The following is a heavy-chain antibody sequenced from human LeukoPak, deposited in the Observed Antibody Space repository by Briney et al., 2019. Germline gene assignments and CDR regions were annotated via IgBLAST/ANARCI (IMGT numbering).Heavy chain of an antibody. CDR2: FDPEDGGT. CDR3: ATNSDYDRGYDI. J-gene: IGHJ3*02. V-gene: IGHV1-24*01. D-gene: IGHD3-22*01. CDR1: GYNFIANS. Sequence: GASVKVSCKTSGYNFIANSMHWVRQAPGKGLEWMGGFDPEDGGTIYAQKFQGRVTMTEDTSTDTAYMELSSLRSEDTAVYYCATNSDYDRGYDIWGQGTVVTVSS.